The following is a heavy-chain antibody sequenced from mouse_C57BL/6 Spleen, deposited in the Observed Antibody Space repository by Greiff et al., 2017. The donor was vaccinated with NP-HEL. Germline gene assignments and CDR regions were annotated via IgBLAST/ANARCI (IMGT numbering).Heavy chain of an antibody. Sequence: DVKLVESGGGLVKPGGSLKLSCAASGFTFSDYGMHWVRQAPEKGLEWVAYISSGSSTIYYADTVKGRFTISRDNAKNTLFLQMTSLRSEDTAMYYCARSGYYGRFDYWGQGTTLTVSS. CDR2: ISSGSSTI. V-gene: IGHV5-17*01. CDR3: ARSGYYGRFDY. CDR1: GFTFSDYG. J-gene: IGHJ2*01. D-gene: IGHD2-3*01.